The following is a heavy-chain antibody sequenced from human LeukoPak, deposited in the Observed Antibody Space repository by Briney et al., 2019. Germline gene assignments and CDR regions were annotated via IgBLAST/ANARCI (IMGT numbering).Heavy chain of an antibody. Sequence: GGSLRLSCVASEFTFNSYGMHWVRQAPGKGLEWVTFIRYDGSNKYYADSVKGRFTISRDNSKNTLYLQMNSLRAEDTAVYYCAKDQPYDILTGYGGYMDVWGKGTTVTVSS. D-gene: IGHD3-9*01. CDR1: EFTFNSYG. CDR2: IRYDGSNK. CDR3: AKDQPYDILTGYGGYMDV. J-gene: IGHJ6*03. V-gene: IGHV3-30*02.